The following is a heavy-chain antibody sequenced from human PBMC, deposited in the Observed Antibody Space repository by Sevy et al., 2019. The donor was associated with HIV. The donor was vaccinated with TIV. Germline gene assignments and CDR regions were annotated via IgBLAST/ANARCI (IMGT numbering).Heavy chain of an antibody. Sequence: SESLSLTCTVSGDSISNSVWSCIRQPPGKGLEWIGYLYYSGNTNYNPSLKTRVTISVDTSKNQFSLSLKSVTAADTAVYYCARDYYDDRPRGFDPWGQGTLVTVSS. CDR3: ARDYYDDRPRGFDP. D-gene: IGHD3-22*01. CDR2: LYYSGNT. CDR1: GDSISNSV. V-gene: IGHV4-59*01. J-gene: IGHJ5*02.